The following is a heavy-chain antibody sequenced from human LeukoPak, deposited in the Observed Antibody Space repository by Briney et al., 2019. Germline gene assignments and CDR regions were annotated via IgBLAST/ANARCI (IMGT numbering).Heavy chain of an antibody. CDR1: GYTFTSYG. J-gene: IGHJ4*02. CDR3: ARDSYVVATLRHFDY. Sequence: ASVKVSCKASGYTFTSYGISWVRQAPGQGLEWMGWXSAYNGNTNYAQKLQGRVTMTTDTSTSTAYMELRSLRSDDTAVYYCARDSYVVATLRHFDYWGQGTLVTVSS. CDR2: XSAYNGNT. D-gene: IGHD5-12*01. V-gene: IGHV1-18*01.